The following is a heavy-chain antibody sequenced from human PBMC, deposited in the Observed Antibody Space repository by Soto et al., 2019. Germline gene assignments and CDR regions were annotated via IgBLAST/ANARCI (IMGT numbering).Heavy chain of an antibody. Sequence: EVQLLESGGGLVQPGGSLRLSCAASGFTFSSYAMSWVRQAPGKGLEWVSAISGSGGSTYYADSVKGRFTISRDNSKNTLDLQMNSLRAEDTAVYYCAKATVFSVDAFDIWGQGTMVTVSS. V-gene: IGHV3-23*01. CDR2: ISGSGGST. D-gene: IGHD1-20*01. CDR1: GFTFSSYA. CDR3: AKATVFSVDAFDI. J-gene: IGHJ3*02.